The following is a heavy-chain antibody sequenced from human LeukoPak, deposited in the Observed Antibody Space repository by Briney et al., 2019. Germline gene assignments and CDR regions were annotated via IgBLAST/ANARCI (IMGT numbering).Heavy chain of an antibody. D-gene: IGHD4-23*01. Sequence: PGGSLRLSCAGSGFPFRNYWMAWVRQAPGKGLEWVANMKEDGGEINYVDSVKGRFTISRDNAKNSLDLQMNSLRVDDTAVYYCVRDRGYSTFDYWGQGTLVIVSS. J-gene: IGHJ4*02. V-gene: IGHV3-7*01. CDR2: MKEDGGEI. CDR1: GFPFRNYW. CDR3: VRDRGYSTFDY.